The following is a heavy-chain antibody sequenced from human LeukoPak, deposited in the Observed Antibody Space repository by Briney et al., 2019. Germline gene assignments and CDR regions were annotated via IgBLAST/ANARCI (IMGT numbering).Heavy chain of an antibody. V-gene: IGHV3-21*01. Sequence: GGSLRLSCAASGFTFSSYSMNWVRQAPGKGLEWVSSISSSSSYIYYADSVKGRFTISRDNAKNSLYLQMNSLRAEDTAVYYCARVRDDLLEDYYYYYYMDVWGKGTTVTVSS. CDR2: ISSSSSYI. J-gene: IGHJ6*03. CDR3: ARVRDDLLEDYYYYYYMDV. D-gene: IGHD1-1*01. CDR1: GFTFSSYS.